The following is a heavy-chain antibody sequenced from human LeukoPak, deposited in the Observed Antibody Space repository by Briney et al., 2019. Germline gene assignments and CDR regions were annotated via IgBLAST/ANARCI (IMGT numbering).Heavy chain of an antibody. Sequence: GASVKVSCKASGGTFSSYAISWVRRAPGQGLEWMGWINPNSGGTNYAQKFQGRVTMTRDTSISTAYMELSRLRSDDTAVYYCARVSGAEERPYYMDVWGKGTTVTVSS. J-gene: IGHJ6*03. CDR2: INPNSGGT. V-gene: IGHV1-2*02. CDR1: GGTFSSYA. CDR3: ARVSGAEERPYYMDV. D-gene: IGHD1-26*01.